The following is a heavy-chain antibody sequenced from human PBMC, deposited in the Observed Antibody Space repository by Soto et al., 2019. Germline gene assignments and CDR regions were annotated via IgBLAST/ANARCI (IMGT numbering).Heavy chain of an antibody. CDR3: AKRMGYCSGGSCQTQGYWYFDL. D-gene: IGHD2-15*01. CDR1: GFTFSSYA. J-gene: IGHJ2*01. Sequence: GGSLRLSCAASGFTFSSYAMGWVRQAPGKGLEWVSAISGSGGSTYYADSVKGRFTISRDNSKNTLYLQMNSLRAEDTAVYYCAKRMGYCSGGSCQTQGYWYFDLWGRGTLVTVSS. V-gene: IGHV3-23*01. CDR2: ISGSGGST.